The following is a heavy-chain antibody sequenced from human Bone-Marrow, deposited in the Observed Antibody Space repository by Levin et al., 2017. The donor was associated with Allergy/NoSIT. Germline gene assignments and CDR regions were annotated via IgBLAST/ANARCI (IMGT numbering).Heavy chain of an antibody. CDR3: ARTYRTYYYDSSALSDWYFDL. CDR2: IGTAGDT. J-gene: IGHJ2*01. D-gene: IGHD3-22*01. CDR1: GFTFSSYD. Sequence: PGGSLRLSCAASGFTFSSYDMHWVRQATGKGLEWVSAIGTAGDTYYPGSVKGRFTISRENAKNSLYLQMNSLRAGDTAVYYCARTYRTYYYDSSALSDWYFDLWGRGTLVTVSS. V-gene: IGHV3-13*01.